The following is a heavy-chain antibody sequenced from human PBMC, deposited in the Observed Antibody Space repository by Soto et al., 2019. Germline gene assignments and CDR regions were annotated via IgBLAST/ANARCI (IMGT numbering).Heavy chain of an antibody. D-gene: IGHD5-12*01. CDR2: ISSSSGTI. J-gene: IGHJ6*02. V-gene: IGHV3-48*02. Sequence: GGSLRLSCAASGFTFSSYNINWVRQAPGKGLEWVSYISSSSGTIYYADSVKGRFTISRDNAKNSLYLQMNSLRDEDTAVYYCAREDSGYDMGRYYSDMDVWGQGTTVTVAS. CDR3: AREDSGYDMGRYYSDMDV. CDR1: GFTFSSYN.